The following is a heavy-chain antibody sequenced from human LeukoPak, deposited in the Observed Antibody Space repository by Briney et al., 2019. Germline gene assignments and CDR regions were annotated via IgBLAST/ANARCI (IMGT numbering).Heavy chain of an antibody. Sequence: GRSLRLSCAASGFTFSSSWMPWVRQAPGKGLVWVSRINHDGSTTNYVDSVKDRFTISRDNAKNTLYLQMNSLRAEDTAVFYCVRDRYYGMDVWGQGTTVTVSS. J-gene: IGHJ6*02. CDR2: INHDGSTT. CDR3: VRDRYYGMDV. CDR1: GFTFSSSW. V-gene: IGHV3-74*01.